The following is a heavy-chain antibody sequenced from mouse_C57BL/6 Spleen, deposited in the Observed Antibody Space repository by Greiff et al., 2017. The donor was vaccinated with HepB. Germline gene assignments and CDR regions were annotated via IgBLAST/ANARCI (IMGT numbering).Heavy chain of an antibody. CDR2: INYDGSST. CDR3: ARWGGNWYFDV. J-gene: IGHJ1*03. CDR1: GFTFSDYY. Sequence: EVKLMESEGGLVQPGSSMKLSCTASGFTFSDYYMAWVRQVPEKGLEWVANINYDGSSTYYLDSLKSRFIISRDNAKNILYLQMSSLKSEDTATYYCARWGGNWYFDVWGTGTTVTVSS. V-gene: IGHV5-16*01.